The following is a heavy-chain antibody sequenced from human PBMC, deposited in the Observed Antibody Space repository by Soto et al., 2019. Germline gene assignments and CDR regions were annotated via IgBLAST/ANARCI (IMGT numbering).Heavy chain of an antibody. D-gene: IGHD3-10*01. CDR3: ARQGFYYGSGSYYNPIYFDY. CDR2: IYPGDSDT. CDR1: GYSFTSYW. V-gene: IGHV5-51*01. Sequence: PGEALKISCKGSGYSFTSYWIGWVRQMPGKGLEWMGIIYPGDSDTRYSPSFQGQVTISADKSISTAYLQWSSLKASDTAMYYCARQGFYYGSGSYYNPIYFDYWGQGTLVTVSS. J-gene: IGHJ4*02.